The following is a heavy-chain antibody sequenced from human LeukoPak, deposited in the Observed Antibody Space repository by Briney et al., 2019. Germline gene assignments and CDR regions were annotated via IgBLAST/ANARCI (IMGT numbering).Heavy chain of an antibody. Sequence: PGGSLRLSCAASGFTFSSYAMSWVRQAPGKGLEWVPAISGSGGSTYYADSVKGRFTISRDNSKNTLYLQMNSLRAEDTAVYYCAKYKLVGYPFGYFQHWGQGTLVTVSS. D-gene: IGHD1-26*01. J-gene: IGHJ1*01. CDR3: AKYKLVGYPFGYFQH. CDR2: ISGSGGST. CDR1: GFTFSSYA. V-gene: IGHV3-23*01.